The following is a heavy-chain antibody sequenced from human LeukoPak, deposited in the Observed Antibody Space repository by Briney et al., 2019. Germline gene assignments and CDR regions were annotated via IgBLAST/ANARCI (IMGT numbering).Heavy chain of an antibody. CDR3: AGRSAMITFGGGRPQVPFDP. CDR1: GGSISSYY. CDR2: IYYSGST. V-gene: IGHV4-59*08. Sequence: SETLSLTCTVSGGSISSYYWSWIRQPPGKGLEWIGYIYYSGSTNYNPSLKSRVTISVDTSKNQFSLKLSSVTAADTAVYYCAGRSAMITFGGGRPQVPFDPWGQGTLVTVSS. D-gene: IGHD3-16*01. J-gene: IGHJ5*02.